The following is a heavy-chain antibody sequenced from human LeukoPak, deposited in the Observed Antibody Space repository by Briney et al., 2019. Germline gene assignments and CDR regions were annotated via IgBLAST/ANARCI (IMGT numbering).Heavy chain of an antibody. D-gene: IGHD1-26*01. CDR2: IYYSGST. J-gene: IGHJ3*02. CDR3: ARDSGSYSGAFDI. CDR1: GGSISSYY. Sequence: KPSETLSLTCTVSGGSISSYYWSWIRQPPGKGLEWIGYIYYSGSTNYNPSLKSRVTISVDTSKNQFPLKLSSVTAADTAVYYCARDSGSYSGAFDIWGQGTMVTVSS. V-gene: IGHV4-59*01.